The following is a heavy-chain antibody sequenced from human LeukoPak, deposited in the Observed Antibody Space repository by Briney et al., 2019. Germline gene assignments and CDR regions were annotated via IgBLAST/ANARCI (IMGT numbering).Heavy chain of an antibody. D-gene: IGHD5-18*01. CDR3: AKDTTAMVTGAVDY. CDR1: GFTFSSYG. CDR2: ISYDGSNK. Sequence: PGGSLRLSCAASGFTFSSYGMHWVRQAPGKGLEWVAVISYDGSNKYYADSVKGRFTISRDNSKNTLYLQMNSLRAEDTAVYYCAKDTTAMVTGAVDYWGQGTLVTVSS. V-gene: IGHV3-30*18. J-gene: IGHJ4*02.